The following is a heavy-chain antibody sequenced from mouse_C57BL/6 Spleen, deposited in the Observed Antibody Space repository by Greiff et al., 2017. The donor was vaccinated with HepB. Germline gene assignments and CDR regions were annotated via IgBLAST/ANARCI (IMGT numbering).Heavy chain of an antibody. J-gene: IGHJ2*01. CDR1: GFTFSDYG. Sequence: EVKLVESGGGLVKPGGSLKLSCAASGFTFSDYGMHWVRQAPEKGLEWVAYISSGSSTIYYADTVKGRFTISRDNAKNTLFLQMTSLRSEDTAMYYCARESLTGTFFDYWGQGTTLTVSS. D-gene: IGHD4-1*01. V-gene: IGHV5-17*01. CDR2: ISSGSSTI. CDR3: ARESLTGTFFDY.